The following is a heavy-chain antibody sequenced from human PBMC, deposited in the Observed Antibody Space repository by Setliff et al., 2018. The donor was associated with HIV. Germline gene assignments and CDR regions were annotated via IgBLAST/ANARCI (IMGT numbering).Heavy chain of an antibody. Sequence: GGSLRLSCAASGFSVSSNHMSWVRQAPGKGLEWISVKYSGGNTNYADSVRGRFTVARDESRNTLHLQMNNLRAEDTAVYYCARDATRGGDMDVWAKGTTVTVSS. V-gene: IGHV3-66*02. CDR1: GFSVSSNH. J-gene: IGHJ6*03. CDR3: ARDATRGGDMDV. CDR2: KYSGGNT. D-gene: IGHD2-15*01.